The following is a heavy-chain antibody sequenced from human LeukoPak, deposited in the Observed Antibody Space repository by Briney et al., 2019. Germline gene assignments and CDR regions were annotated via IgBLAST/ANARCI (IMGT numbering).Heavy chain of an antibody. Sequence: GGSLRLSCAASGFTFNGFWMSWVRQAPGKGLEWVANIKQDGSDIYYLGSVRGRFTISRDNAMNSLYLQMNSLGAEDTAVYYCTRDALYGDPSYYYMDVWGKGTTVTVSS. CDR3: TRDALYGDPSYYYMDV. D-gene: IGHD4-17*01. J-gene: IGHJ6*03. V-gene: IGHV3-7*01. CDR2: IKQDGSDI. CDR1: GFTFNGFW.